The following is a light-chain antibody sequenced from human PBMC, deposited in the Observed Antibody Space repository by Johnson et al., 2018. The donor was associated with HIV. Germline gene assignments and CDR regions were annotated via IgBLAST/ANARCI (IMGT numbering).Light chain of an antibody. J-gene: IGLJ1*01. CDR1: TSNIGNNY. CDR2: EKN. CDR3: GAWDSSLSAHFV. V-gene: IGLV1-51*02. Sequence: QSVLTQPPSVSAAPGQKVTISCSGSTSNIGNNYVSWYQQLPGTAPKLLIYEKNKRPSGIPDRFSASTSGTSATLVITGLQTGDGADYYCGAWDSSLSAHFVFGTGTKVTVL.